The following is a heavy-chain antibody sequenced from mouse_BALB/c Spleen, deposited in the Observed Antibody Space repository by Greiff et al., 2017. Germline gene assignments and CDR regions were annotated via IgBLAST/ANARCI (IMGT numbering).Heavy chain of an antibody. V-gene: IGHV5-15*02. D-gene: IGHD1-1*01. Sequence: EVKLVESGGGLVQPGGSRKLSCAASGFTFSDYGMAWVRQAPGKGPEWVAFISNLAYSIYYADTVTGRFTISRENAKNTLYLEMSSLRSEDTAMYYCARGYVSSLFDYWGQGTTLTVSS. CDR2: ISNLAYSI. CDR3: ARGYVSSLFDY. J-gene: IGHJ2*01. CDR1: GFTFSDYG.